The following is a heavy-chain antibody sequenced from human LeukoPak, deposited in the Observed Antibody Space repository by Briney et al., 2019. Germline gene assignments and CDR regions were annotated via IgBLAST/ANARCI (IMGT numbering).Heavy chain of an antibody. CDR1: GFTFSRCE. V-gene: IGHV3-48*03. J-gene: IGHJ4*02. CDR3: ARDPRGPDY. CDR2: ISPSGTTM. Sequence: GGSLRLSCAVSGFTFSRCEMSWIRQAPGKGLEWISYISPSGTTMYYVDSVKGRFIISRDNAKDSLYLQMNSLRVEDTAVYYCARDPRGPDYWGQGTLVTVSS.